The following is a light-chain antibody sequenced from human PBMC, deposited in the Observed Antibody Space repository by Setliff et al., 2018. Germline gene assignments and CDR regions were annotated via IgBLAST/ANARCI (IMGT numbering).Light chain of an antibody. V-gene: IGLV2-14*03. J-gene: IGLJ1*01. CDR1: SSDVGGYNS. CDR3: SSYTSSSIFYV. Sequence: QSVLTQPPSASGSPGQSVTIPCTGTSSDVGGYNSVSWYQQHPGKAPKLMIYDVSNRPSGVSNRFSGSKSGNTASLTISGLQAEDEADYYCSSYTSSSIFYVFGTGTKVTVL. CDR2: DVS.